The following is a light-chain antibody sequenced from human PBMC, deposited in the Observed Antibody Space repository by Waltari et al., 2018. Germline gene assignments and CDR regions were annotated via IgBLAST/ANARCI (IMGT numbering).Light chain of an antibody. CDR1: SSDVGSYKL. CDR3: CSYAGSSTVK. CDR2: ADS. J-gene: IGLJ2*01. V-gene: IGLV2-23*01. Sequence: QSALTQPASVSGSPGQSITISCTGTSSDVGSYKLVSWYQQHPGKAPRLMIYADSNRPSGSSYRFSGSKSCNTASLTSSGLQAEDEAAYYCCSYAGSSTVKFGEGTYLTVL.